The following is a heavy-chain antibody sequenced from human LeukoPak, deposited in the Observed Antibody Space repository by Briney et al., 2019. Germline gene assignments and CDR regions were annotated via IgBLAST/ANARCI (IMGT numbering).Heavy chain of an antibody. V-gene: IGHV3-9*01. D-gene: IGHD3-3*01. CDR2: ISWNSGSI. CDR3: AKGRGPFGVVPND. J-gene: IGHJ4*02. Sequence: GRSLRLSCAASGFTFDDYAMHWVRQAPGKGLEWVSGISWNSGSIGYADSVKGRFTISRDNAKNSLYLQMNSLRAEDTAVYYCAKGRGPFGVVPNDWGQGTLVTVSS. CDR1: GFTFDDYA.